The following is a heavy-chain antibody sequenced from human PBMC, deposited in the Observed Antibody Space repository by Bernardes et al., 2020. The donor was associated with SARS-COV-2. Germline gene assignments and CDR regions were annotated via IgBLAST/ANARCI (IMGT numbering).Heavy chain of an antibody. CDR1: GFIFSDYY. D-gene: IGHD3-22*01. CDR3: ALLPLRGHYGMDV. CDR2: INWNGGST. J-gene: IGHJ6*02. Sequence: GGSLRLSCGVSGFIFSDYYMKWVRQAPGKGLEWVSGINWNGGSTGYADSVKGRFTISRDNAKNSLYLQMNSLRAEDTALYHCALLPLRGHYGMDVWGQGTTVTVSS. V-gene: IGHV3-20*01.